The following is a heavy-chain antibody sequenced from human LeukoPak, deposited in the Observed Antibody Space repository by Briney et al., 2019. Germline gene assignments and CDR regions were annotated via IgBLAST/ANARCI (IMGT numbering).Heavy chain of an antibody. J-gene: IGHJ2*01. Sequence: SVKVSCKASGGTFSSYAISWVRQAPGQGLEWMGGTIPIFGTANYAQKFQGRVTITADESTSTAYMELSSLRSEDTAVYYCARGCSSTSCSRSYWYFDLWGRGTLVTVSS. CDR3: ARGCSSTSCSRSYWYFDL. CDR1: GGTFSSYA. D-gene: IGHD2-2*01. CDR2: TIPIFGTA. V-gene: IGHV1-69*13.